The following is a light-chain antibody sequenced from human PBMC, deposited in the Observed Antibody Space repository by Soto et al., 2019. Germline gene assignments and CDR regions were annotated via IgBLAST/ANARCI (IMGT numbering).Light chain of an antibody. CDR3: SSYAGSNNLV. CDR2: EVS. CDR1: SSDVGGYTY. V-gene: IGLV2-8*01. Sequence: ALTQPPSASGSPGQSVTISCTGTSSDVGGYTYVSWYQQHPGKAPKLMIYEVSKRPLGVPDRFSGSKSGNTASLTVSGLQAEDEADYYCSSYAGSNNLVFGGGTKVTVL. J-gene: IGLJ2*01.